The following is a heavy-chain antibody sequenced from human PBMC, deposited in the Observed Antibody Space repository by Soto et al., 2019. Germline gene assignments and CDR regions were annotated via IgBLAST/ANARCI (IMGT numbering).Heavy chain of an antibody. Sequence: SETLSLTCTVSGGSITSSSYYWGWIRQPPGKGLEWIGSIYYSGSTYYNPSLKSRVTISVDTSKNQFSLKLSSVTAADTAVYYCARHLPSITMVWGVTYSDYWGQGTLVTVSS. V-gene: IGHV4-39*01. CDR1: GGSITSSSYY. CDR3: ARHLPSITMVWGVTYSDY. D-gene: IGHD3-10*01. CDR2: IYYSGST. J-gene: IGHJ4*02.